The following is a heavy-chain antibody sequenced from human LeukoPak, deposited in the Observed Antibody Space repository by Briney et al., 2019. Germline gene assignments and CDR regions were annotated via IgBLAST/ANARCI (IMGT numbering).Heavy chain of an antibody. V-gene: IGHV3-21*01. CDR2: ISGSSRYI. CDR1: GFTFSSYT. D-gene: IGHD5-24*01. Sequence: GGSLRLSCAASGFTFSSYTMNWVRQAPGKGLEWVSSISGSSRYIYYADSVKGRFTFSRDNAKNSLYLQMNSLRAEDTAVYYCARGGWRWLQQQISNYWGQGTLVTVSS. CDR3: ARGGWRWLQQQISNY. J-gene: IGHJ4*02.